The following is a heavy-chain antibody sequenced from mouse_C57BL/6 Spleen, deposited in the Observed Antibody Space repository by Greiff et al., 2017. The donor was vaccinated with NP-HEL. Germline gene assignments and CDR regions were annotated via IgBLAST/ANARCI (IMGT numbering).Heavy chain of an antibody. V-gene: IGHV10-3*01. J-gene: IGHJ4*01. D-gene: IGHD1-1*01. CDR1: GFTFNTYA. CDR3: VRGGTTVVARDAMDY. CDR2: IRSKSSNYAT. Sequence: EVQGVESGGGLVQPKGSLKLSCAASGFTFNTYAMHWVRQAPGKGLEWVARIRSKSSNYATYYADSVKDRFTISRDDSQSMLYLQMNNLKTEDTAMYYCVRGGTTVVARDAMDYWGQGTSVTVSS.